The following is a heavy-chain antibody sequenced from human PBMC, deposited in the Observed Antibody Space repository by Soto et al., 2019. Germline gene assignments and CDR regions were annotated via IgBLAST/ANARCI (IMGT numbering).Heavy chain of an antibody. CDR3: TKTFFSGSGSYRGWFDP. CDR2: IWCDGSNK. Sequence: GGSLRLSCAASGFTFSSYGMHWVRQAPGKGLEWVAVIWCDGSNKYYADSVKGRFTISRDNSKNTLYLQMNSLRAGDTAVYYCTKTFFSGSGSYRGWFDPWGQGTLVTVSS. CDR1: GFTFSSYG. V-gene: IGHV3-33*06. J-gene: IGHJ5*02. D-gene: IGHD3-10*01.